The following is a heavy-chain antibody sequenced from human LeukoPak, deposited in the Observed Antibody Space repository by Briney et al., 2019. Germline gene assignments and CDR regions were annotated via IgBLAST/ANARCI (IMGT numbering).Heavy chain of an antibody. J-gene: IGHJ3*02. CDR3: ASTKYYGSGSLTFDI. V-gene: IGHV1-46*01. CDR1: GYTFTTYS. D-gene: IGHD3-10*01. CDR2: INPSGGST. Sequence: ASVKVSCKASGYTFTTYSIHWVRQAPGQGLEWMGIINPSGGSTSYAQKFQGRVTKTRDTSTTTVYMELSSLISEDTAVYYCASTKYYGSGSLTFDIWGQGTMVTVSS.